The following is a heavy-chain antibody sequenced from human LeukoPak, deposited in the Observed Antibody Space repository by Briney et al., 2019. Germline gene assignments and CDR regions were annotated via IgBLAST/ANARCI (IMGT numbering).Heavy chain of an antibody. CDR2: ISYDGSNK. CDR3: ARVQSAYYYYYGMDV. CDR1: GFTFRNYV. J-gene: IGHJ6*02. Sequence: PGGSLRLSCAASGFTFRNYVIHWVRQAPGKGLEWVAVISYDGSNKYYADSVKGRFTISRDNSKNTLYLQMNSLRAEDTAVYYCARVQSAYYYYYGMDVWGQGTTVTVSS. V-gene: IGHV3-30-3*01.